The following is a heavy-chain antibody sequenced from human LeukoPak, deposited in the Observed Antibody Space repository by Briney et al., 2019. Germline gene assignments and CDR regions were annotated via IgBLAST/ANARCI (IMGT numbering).Heavy chain of an antibody. CDR3: ARVGSSWSDAFDI. CDR2: IYYSGST. Sequence: SETLSLTCTVSGGSISSGDYYWSWIRQPPGKGLEWIGYIYYSGSTYYNPSLKSRVTISVDTSKNRFSLKLSSVTAADTAVYYCARVGSSWSDAFDIWGQGTMVTVSS. V-gene: IGHV4-30-4*08. D-gene: IGHD6-13*01. J-gene: IGHJ3*02. CDR1: GGSISSGDYY.